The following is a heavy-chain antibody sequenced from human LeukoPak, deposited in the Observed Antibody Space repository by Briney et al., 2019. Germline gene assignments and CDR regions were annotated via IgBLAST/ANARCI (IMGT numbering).Heavy chain of an antibody. CDR1: GYTFPTNA. V-gene: IGHV1-3*04. CDR2: INTGNGNT. Sequence: ASVKVSCKASGYTFPTNAMHWVRQAPGERLEWMGWINTGNGNTKYSQKFQGRVTITRDTSACTAYMELSSLRSEDTAVYYCARNYYDSSGYYRNYFDYWGQGILVTVSS. CDR3: ARNYYDSSGYYRNYFDY. J-gene: IGHJ4*02. D-gene: IGHD3-22*01.